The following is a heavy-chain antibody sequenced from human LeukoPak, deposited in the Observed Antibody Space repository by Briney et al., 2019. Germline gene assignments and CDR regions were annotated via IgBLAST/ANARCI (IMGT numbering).Heavy chain of an antibody. Sequence: ASVRVSCKASGYTFTSYGISWVRHAPAQGLEGMGCISAYNGNTNYAQKLQGRVTMTTDTSTRTAYMELRSLVSDDEAVYLWLRDLTQPLSTDRRLWGKGHVVTVSS. CDR1: GYTFTSYG. CDR3: LRDLTQPLSTDRRL. D-gene: IGHD1-1*01. V-gene: IGHV1-18*01. CDR2: ISAYNGNT. J-gene: IGHJ4*02.